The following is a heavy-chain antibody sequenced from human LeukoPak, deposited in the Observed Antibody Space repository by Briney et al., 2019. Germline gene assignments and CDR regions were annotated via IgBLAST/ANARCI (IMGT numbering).Heavy chain of an antibody. CDR2: IISDGSNT. CDR1: GFTFSSYW. CDR3: ARAWSYYDILIGHSSYYYYGMDV. J-gene: IGHJ6*02. D-gene: IGHD3-9*01. Sequence: GRSLRLSCAASGFTFSSYWMHWVRQAPGQGLVWVSRIISDGSNTIYADSVKGRFTISRDNVKNTLYLQMNSLREEDTAVYYCARAWSYYDILIGHSSYYYYGMDVWGQGTTVTVSS. V-gene: IGHV3-74*01.